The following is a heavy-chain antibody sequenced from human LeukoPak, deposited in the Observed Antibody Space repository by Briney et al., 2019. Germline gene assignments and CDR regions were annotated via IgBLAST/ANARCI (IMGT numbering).Heavy chain of an antibody. J-gene: IGHJ6*03. CDR1: GGSFSGYY. D-gene: IGHD3-3*01. CDR2: INHSGST. CDR3: ARGRYYDFWSGYPNYYYYMDV. V-gene: IGHV4-34*01. Sequence: PSETLSLTCAVYGGSFSGYYWSWTRQPPGKGLEWIGEINHSGSTNYNPSLKSRVTISVDTSKNQFSLKLSSVTAADTAVYYCARGRYYDFWSGYPNYYYYMDVWGKGTTVTVSS.